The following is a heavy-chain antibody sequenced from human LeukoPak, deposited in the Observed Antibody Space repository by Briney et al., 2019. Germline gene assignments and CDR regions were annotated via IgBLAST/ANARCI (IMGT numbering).Heavy chain of an antibody. CDR2: IYYSGST. J-gene: IGHJ4*02. CDR1: GGSISSSSYY. Sequence: PSETLSLTCTVSGGSISSSSYYWGWIRQPPGKGLEWIGSIYYSGSTYYNPSLKSRVTISVDTSKNQFSLNLTSVTAADTAVYFCARDDSYCSSTSCPLWGQGTLVTVSS. CDR3: ARDDSYCSSTSCPL. D-gene: IGHD2-2*01. V-gene: IGHV4-39*07.